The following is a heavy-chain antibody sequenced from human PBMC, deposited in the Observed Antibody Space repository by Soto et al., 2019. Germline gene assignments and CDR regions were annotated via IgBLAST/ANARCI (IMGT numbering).Heavy chain of an antibody. V-gene: IGHV3-30*18. CDR3: AKDRGVGAPYYYYGMDV. D-gene: IGHD1-26*01. J-gene: IGHJ6*02. CDR1: GFTFSSYG. CDR2: ISYDGSNK. Sequence: QVQLVESGGGVVQPGRSLRLSCAASGFTFSSYGMHWVRQAPGKGLEWVAGISYDGSNKYYADSVKGRFTISRDNSKNTLYLQMNSLRAEDTAVYYCAKDRGVGAPYYYYGMDVWGQGTTVTVSS.